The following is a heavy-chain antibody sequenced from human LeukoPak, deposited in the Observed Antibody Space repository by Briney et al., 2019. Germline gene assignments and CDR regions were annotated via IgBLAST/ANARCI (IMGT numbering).Heavy chain of an antibody. CDR1: GLTFSSYA. V-gene: IGHV3-30-3*01. D-gene: IGHD1-26*01. CDR2: VSYDGSNK. Sequence: GGSLRLSCVVSGLTFSSYAMSWVRQAPGKGLEWVAVVSYDGSNKYYADSVKGRFTISRDNSKNTLYLQMNSLRAEDTAVYYCASDSGSYYTKYYFDYWGQGTLVTVSS. CDR3: ASDSGSYYTKYYFDY. J-gene: IGHJ4*02.